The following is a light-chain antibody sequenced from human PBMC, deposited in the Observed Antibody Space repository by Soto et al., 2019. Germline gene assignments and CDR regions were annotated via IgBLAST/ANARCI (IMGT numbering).Light chain of an antibody. Sequence: DIQLTQSPSFLSASIGDRGTVTCRASRGINSYLAWYQQKPGEAPNLLIYAASTLQSGVPSRFSGSGSGTVLTLTIDSLLTDDFATYYCQQLNNYPYTFGQGTKLEIK. V-gene: IGKV1-9*01. J-gene: IGKJ2*01. CDR3: QQLNNYPYT. CDR2: AAS. CDR1: RGINSY.